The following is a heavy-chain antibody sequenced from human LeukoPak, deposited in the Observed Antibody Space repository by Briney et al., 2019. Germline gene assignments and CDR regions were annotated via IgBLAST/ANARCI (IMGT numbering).Heavy chain of an antibody. Sequence: GGSLRLSCAASGFTFSSYGMHWVRQAPGKGLEWVAVISYDGSNKYYADSVKGRFTISRDNSKNTLYLQMNSLRAEDTAVYYCAKLMTTVTTYYMDVWGKGTTVTVSS. CDR1: GFTFSSYG. J-gene: IGHJ6*03. V-gene: IGHV3-30*18. CDR3: AKLMTTVTTYYMDV. CDR2: ISYDGSNK. D-gene: IGHD4-11*01.